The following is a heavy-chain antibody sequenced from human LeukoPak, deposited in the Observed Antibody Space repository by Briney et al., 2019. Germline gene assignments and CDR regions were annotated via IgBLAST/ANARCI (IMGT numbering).Heavy chain of an antibody. CDR1: GFTFSSYA. D-gene: IGHD2-21*02. J-gene: IGHJ4*02. CDR2: ISYDGSNK. Sequence: GRSLRLSCAASGFTFSSYAMHWVRQAPGKGLEWVAVISYDGSNKYYADSVKGRFTISRDNSKNTLYLQMNSLRAEDTAVYYCARSPIYCGGDCYSFSDYWGQGTLVTVSS. V-gene: IGHV3-30-3*01. CDR3: ARSPIYCGGDCYSFSDY.